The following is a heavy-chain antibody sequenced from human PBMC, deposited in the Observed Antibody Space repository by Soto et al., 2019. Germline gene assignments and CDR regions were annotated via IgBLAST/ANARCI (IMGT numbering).Heavy chain of an antibody. CDR3: AHRGGMVYAHYFDY. Sequence: GSGPTLVNPTQTLTLTCTFSGFSLSTSGVAVGWIRQPPGRALEWLALIYWDDDKRYSPSLKSRLTITKDTSKNQVVLTMINMDPVDTATYYCAHRGGMVYAHYFDYWGQGTLVTVSS. D-gene: IGHD2-8*01. CDR1: GFSLSTSGVA. J-gene: IGHJ4*02. CDR2: IYWDDDK. V-gene: IGHV2-5*02.